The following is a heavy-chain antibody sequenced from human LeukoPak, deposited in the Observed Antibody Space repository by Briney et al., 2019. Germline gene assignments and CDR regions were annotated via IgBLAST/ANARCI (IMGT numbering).Heavy chain of an antibody. CDR3: ARAKNYFDY. CDR2: VYNSGST. J-gene: IGHJ4*02. Sequence: SETLSLTCTVSGGSISSLYWSWIRQPPGKGLEWIGYVYNSGSTIYNPSLKSRVTISVDMSKNQFSRKLRSVTAADTAVYYCARAKNYFDYWGQGTLVTVSS. V-gene: IGHV4-59*11. CDR1: GGSISSLY.